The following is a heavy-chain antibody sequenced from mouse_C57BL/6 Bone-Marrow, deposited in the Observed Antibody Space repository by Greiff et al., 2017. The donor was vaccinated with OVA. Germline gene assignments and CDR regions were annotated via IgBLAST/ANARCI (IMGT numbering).Heavy chain of an antibody. CDR2: IRNKTNGSTT. CDR3: ARYKGRVAVDYFDY. CDR1: GFTFTNYY. Sequence: EVQRVESGGGLVQPGDSLSLSCAASGFTFTNYYMSWVRQPPGKALEWLAFIRNKTNGSTTEYSASVKGRFTISRDNSQSILYLQMNALRAEDSATYYCARYKGRVAVDYFDYWGQGTALTVSS. J-gene: IGHJ2*01. V-gene: IGHV7-3*01. D-gene: IGHD1-1*01.